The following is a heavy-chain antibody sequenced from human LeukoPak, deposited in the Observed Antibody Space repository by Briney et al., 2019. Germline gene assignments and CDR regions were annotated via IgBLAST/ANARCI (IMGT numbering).Heavy chain of an antibody. J-gene: IGHJ6*02. CDR3: ARQGVATIGNYYYYGMDV. CDR2: IYYSGST. V-gene: IGHV4-59*08. Sequence: SETLSLTCTVSGGSISSYYWSWIRQPPGKGLEWIGYIYYSGSTNYNPSLKSRVTISVDTSKNHFSLKLSSVTAADTAVYYCARQGVATIGNYYYYGMDVWGQGTTVTVSS. D-gene: IGHD5-12*01. CDR1: GGSISSYY.